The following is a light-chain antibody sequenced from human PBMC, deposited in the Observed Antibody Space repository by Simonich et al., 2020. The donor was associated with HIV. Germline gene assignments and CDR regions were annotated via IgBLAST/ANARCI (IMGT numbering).Light chain of an antibody. Sequence: DIVMTQSPDSLAVSLGERATINCKSSQSVLSSSNNKNFLTWYQHKPGQPPKRLFYWASTRESGVPDRFSGSGSGTDFTLTISSLQAEDVAVYYCQQYYTTPYTFGQGTKLEIK. V-gene: IGKV4-1*01. CDR2: WAS. CDR1: QSVLSSSNNKNF. J-gene: IGKJ2*01. CDR3: QQYYTTPYT.